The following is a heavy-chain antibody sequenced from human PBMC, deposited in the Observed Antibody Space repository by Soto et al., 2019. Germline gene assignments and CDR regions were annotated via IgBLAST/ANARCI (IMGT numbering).Heavy chain of an antibody. CDR1: DGSVNSGNYY. V-gene: IGHV4-61*01. J-gene: IGHJ4*02. CDR3: AREEKQLSRYGGDFDY. D-gene: IGHD3-16*01. Sequence: ASETLSLTCSVSDGSVNSGNYYWSWIRQPPGKGLEWIGHIYYIGTTNYNPSLKSRVTISVDTSKSQFSLKVTSVTAADTAVYFCAREEKQLSRYGGDFDYWGQGILVTVSS. CDR2: IYYIGTT.